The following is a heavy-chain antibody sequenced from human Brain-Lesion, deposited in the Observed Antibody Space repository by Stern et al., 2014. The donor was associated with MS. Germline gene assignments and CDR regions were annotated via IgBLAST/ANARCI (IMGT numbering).Heavy chain of an antibody. CDR2: INPNTGGT. J-gene: IGHJ6*02. CDR3: ARDQRGITIFGVVTDYYYLGMDV. D-gene: IGHD3-3*01. Sequence: QVQLVQSGAEVHKPAAPPNPSCNTSGYIFTGYYIHRVRQAPGQGLEWTPWINPNTGGTKYAQKFQGRVTMSRDTSISTAYVELSSLTSDDTAVYYCARDQRGITIFGVVTDYYYLGMDVWGQGTTVTVSS. CDR1: GYIFTGYY. V-gene: IGHV1-2*02.